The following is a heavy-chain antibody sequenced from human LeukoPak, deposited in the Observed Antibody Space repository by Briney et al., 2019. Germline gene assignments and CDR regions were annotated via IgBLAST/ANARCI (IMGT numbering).Heavy chain of an antibody. Sequence: GGSLRLSCAASGITFSSYGMSWVRQAPGKGLEWVSSISSTGGPTYYADSVKGRFTISRDNSKNTLYLQMNSLRAEDTAIYYCAKNGDRGAYCTGGTCYPYFYYYMDVWGKGTAVTI. V-gene: IGHV3-23*01. J-gene: IGHJ6*03. CDR1: GITFSSYG. D-gene: IGHD2-15*01. CDR2: ISSTGGPT. CDR3: AKNGDRGAYCTGGTCYPYFYYYMDV.